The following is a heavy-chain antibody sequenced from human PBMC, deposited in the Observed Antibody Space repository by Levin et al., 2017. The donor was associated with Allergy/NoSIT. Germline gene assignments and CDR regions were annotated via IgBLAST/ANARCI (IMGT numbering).Heavy chain of an antibody. D-gene: IGHD3-10*01. CDR3: GRREGDGLLWFGELFSFDY. CDR1: GYSFTSYW. J-gene: IGHJ4*02. V-gene: IGHV5-51*01. Sequence: GESLKISCKGSGYSFTSYWIGWVRQMPGKGLEWMGIIYPGDSDTRYSPSFQGQVTISADKSISTAYLQWSSLKASDTAMYYCGRREGDGLLWFGELFSFDYWGQGTLVTVSS. CDR2: IYPGDSDT.